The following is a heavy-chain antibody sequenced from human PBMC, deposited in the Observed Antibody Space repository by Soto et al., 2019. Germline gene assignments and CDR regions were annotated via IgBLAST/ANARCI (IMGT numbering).Heavy chain of an antibody. CDR3: ARDPAYNWFDP. Sequence: SETLSLTCTVSGGSISSGDYYWSWIRQPPGKGLEWIGYIYYSGGTYYNPSLKSRVTISVDTSKNQFSLKLSSVTAADTAVYYCARDPAYNWFDPWGQGTLVTVSS. J-gene: IGHJ5*02. V-gene: IGHV4-30-4*01. CDR1: GGSISSGDYY. CDR2: IYYSGGT.